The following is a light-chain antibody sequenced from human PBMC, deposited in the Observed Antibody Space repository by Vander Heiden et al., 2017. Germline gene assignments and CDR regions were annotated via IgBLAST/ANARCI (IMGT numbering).Light chain of an antibody. CDR1: NIGSKS. V-gene: IGLV3-21*02. J-gene: IGLJ2*01. CDR3: QVWASSSDHVV. Sequence: SYVLTQPPSVSVAPGQTDRITCGGNNIGSKSVHWYQQKPGQAPVLVGYEASDRPSGIPERFSGWNSGKKATLKISRVEAGDEADYDCQVWASSSDHVVFGGGTKLTVL. CDR2: EAS.